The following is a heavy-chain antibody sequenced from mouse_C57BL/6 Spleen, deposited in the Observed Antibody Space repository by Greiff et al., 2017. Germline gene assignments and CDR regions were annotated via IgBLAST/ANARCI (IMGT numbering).Heavy chain of an antibody. V-gene: IGHV1-39*01. CDR2: INPNYGTT. J-gene: IGHJ4*01. Sequence: VQLQQSGPELVKPGASVKISCKASGYSFTDYNMNWVKQSHGQSLEWIGVINPNYGTTSYNQKFKGKATLTVDQSSSTAYMQLHSLTSEDSAVYYYARGNYYGYDGAKDYWGQGTSVTVSS. D-gene: IGHD2-2*01. CDR1: GYSFTDYN. CDR3: ARGNYYGYDGAKDY.